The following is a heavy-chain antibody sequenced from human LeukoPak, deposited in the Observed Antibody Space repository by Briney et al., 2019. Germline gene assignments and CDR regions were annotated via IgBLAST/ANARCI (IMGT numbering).Heavy chain of an antibody. D-gene: IGHD6-13*01. J-gene: IGHJ4*02. Sequence: GGSLRLSCAASGFTFSSYSMNWVRQAPGKGLEWVSSISSSSSYIYYADSVKGRFTISRDNAKNTLYLQMNSLRAEDTAVYYCAKILAAAGTSGLDYWGQGTLVTVSS. V-gene: IGHV3-21*04. CDR3: AKILAAAGTSGLDY. CDR2: ISSSSSYI. CDR1: GFTFSSYS.